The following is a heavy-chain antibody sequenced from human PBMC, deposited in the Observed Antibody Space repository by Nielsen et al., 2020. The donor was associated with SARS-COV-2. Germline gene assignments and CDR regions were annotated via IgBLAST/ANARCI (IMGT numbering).Heavy chain of an antibody. V-gene: IGHV4-59*06. J-gene: IGHJ5*02. Sequence: SETLSLTCTVSGGSISSYYWSWIRQPPGKGLEWIGYIYYSGSTYYNPSLKSRVTISVDTSKNQFSLKLSSVTAADTAVYYCVAGAGVTDPWGQGTLVTVSS. CDR2: IYYSGST. D-gene: IGHD6-19*01. CDR3: VAGAGVTDP. CDR1: GGSISSYY.